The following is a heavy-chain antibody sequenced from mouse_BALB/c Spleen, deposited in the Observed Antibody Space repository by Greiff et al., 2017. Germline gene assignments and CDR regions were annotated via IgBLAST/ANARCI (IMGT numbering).Heavy chain of an antibody. V-gene: IGHV1S81*02. D-gene: IGHD2-3*01. CDR2: INPSNGGT. CDR1: GYTFTSYY. CDR3: TRDGYYDWYFDV. Sequence: LVESGAELVKPGASVKLSCKASGYTFTSYYMYWVKQRPGQGLEWIGEINPSNGGTNFNEKFKSKATLTVDKSSSTAYMQLSSLTSEDSAVYYCTRDGYYDWYFDVWGAGTTVTVSS. J-gene: IGHJ1*01.